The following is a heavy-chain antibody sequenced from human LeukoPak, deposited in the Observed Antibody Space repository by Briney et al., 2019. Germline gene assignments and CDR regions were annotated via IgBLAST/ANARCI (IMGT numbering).Heavy chain of an antibody. Sequence: GGSLRLSCAASGFTFSTYWMLWVRQAPGKGLEWVAFIRYDGSNKYYADSVKGRFTISRDNSKNTLYLQMNSLRAGDTAVYYCAKGALWFGEFPYYFDYWGQGTLVTVSS. V-gene: IGHV3-30*02. J-gene: IGHJ4*02. CDR2: IRYDGSNK. CDR3: AKGALWFGEFPYYFDY. CDR1: GFTFSTYW. D-gene: IGHD3-10*01.